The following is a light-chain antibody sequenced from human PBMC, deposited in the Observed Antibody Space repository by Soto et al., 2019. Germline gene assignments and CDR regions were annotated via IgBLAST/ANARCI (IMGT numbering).Light chain of an antibody. V-gene: IGLV2-11*01. CDR2: DVS. CDR1: SRDVGAYDY. CDR3: CSYAGSYTLEV. Sequence: QSALTQPPSVSGSPGQSVTISCTGTSRDVGAYDYVSWYQQHPGKAPKLISYDVSQRPSGVPDRFAGSKSGNTASLTISGLQAEDEADYYCCSYAGSYTLEVFGGGTQLPVL. J-gene: IGLJ2*01.